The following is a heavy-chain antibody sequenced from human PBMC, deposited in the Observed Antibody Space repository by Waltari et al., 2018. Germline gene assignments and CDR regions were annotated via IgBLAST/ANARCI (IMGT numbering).Heavy chain of an antibody. V-gene: IGHV4-59*01. CDR3: ARVGLNHAPFDP. CDR1: GGSISSYY. D-gene: IGHD2-2*01. CDR2: IYYSGSS. Sequence: QVQLQESGPGLVKPSETLSLTCTVSGGSISSYYWSWIRQPPGKGLEWIGYIYYSGSSNYNPSLKSRVTISVDTSKNQFSLKLSSVTAADTAVYYCARVGLNHAPFDPWGQGTLVTVSS. J-gene: IGHJ5*02.